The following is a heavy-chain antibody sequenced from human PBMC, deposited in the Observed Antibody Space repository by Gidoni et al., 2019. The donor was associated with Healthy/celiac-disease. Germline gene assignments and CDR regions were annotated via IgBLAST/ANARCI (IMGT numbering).Heavy chain of an antibody. CDR3: ARDRAPRYCSSTSCHGYFDY. V-gene: IGHV4-31*03. J-gene: IGHJ4*02. D-gene: IGHD2-2*01. Sequence: QVQLQESGPGLVKPSQTLSLTCTVSGGSISRGGYYCSWIRQHPGKGLEWIGYIYYSGSTYYNPSLKSRVTISVDTSKNQFSLKLSSGTAADTAVYYCARDRAPRYCSSTSCHGYFDYWGQGTLVTVSS. CDR1: GGSISRGGYY. CDR2: IYYSGST.